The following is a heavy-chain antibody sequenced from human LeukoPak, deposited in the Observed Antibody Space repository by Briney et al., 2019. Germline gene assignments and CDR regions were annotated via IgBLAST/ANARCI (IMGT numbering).Heavy chain of an antibody. V-gene: IGHV3-23*01. CDR1: GFTFSSYA. J-gene: IGHJ4*02. CDR3: ANLVVPAAPFDY. Sequence: GGSLRLSCAASGFTFSSYAMSWVRQAPREGLEWVSAISGSGGSTYYADSVKGRFTISRDNSKNTLYLQMNSLRAEDTAVYYCANLVVPAAPFDYWGQGTLVTVSS. D-gene: IGHD2-2*01. CDR2: ISGSGGST.